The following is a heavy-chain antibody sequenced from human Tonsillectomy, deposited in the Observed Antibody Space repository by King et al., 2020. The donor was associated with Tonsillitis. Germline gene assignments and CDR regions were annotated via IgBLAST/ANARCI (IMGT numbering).Heavy chain of an antibody. D-gene: IGHD3-10*01. CDR2: IYYRSKWYN. V-gene: IGHV6-1*01. J-gene: IGHJ5*02. Sequence: VQLPQSGPGLVKPSQTLSLTCAISGDSVSSNSAGWTWIRQSPSRGLEWLGRIYYRSKWYNDYAVSVKSRITINPDTSKNQFSLQLNSVTPEDTAVYYCAGGGLVRGAIGWFDPWGQGTLVTVSS. CDR1: GDSVSSNSAG. CDR3: AGGGLVRGAIGWFDP.